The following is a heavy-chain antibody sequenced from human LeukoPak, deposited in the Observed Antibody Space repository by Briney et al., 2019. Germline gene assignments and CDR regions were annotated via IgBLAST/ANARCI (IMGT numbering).Heavy chain of an antibody. V-gene: IGHV3-30*18. CDR1: GFTFSSYG. CDR2: ISYDGSNK. Sequence: PGGSLRLSCAASGFTFSSYGMHWVRQAPGKGLEWVAVISYDGSNKYYADSVKGRFTISRDNSKNTLYLQMNSLRAEDTAVYYCAKEGGYYFDYWGQGTLVTVSS. D-gene: IGHD3-16*01. J-gene: IGHJ4*02. CDR3: AKEGGYYFDY.